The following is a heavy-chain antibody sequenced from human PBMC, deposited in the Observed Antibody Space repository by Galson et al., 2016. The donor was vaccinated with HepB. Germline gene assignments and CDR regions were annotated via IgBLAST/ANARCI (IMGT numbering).Heavy chain of an antibody. CDR1: GFTFSTYC. CDR2: INSDGIST. CDR3: ERAQRPTGTHADWYFDL. V-gene: IGHV3-74*01. D-gene: IGHD1-14*01. J-gene: IGHJ2*01. Sequence: SLRLSCAASGFTFSTYCIHWVRQAPGKGLVWVSRINSDGISTIYADSVKGRFTISRDNAKNTLYLQMNSLRAEDTAVYYCERAQRPTGTHADWYFDLWGRGTLVTVSS.